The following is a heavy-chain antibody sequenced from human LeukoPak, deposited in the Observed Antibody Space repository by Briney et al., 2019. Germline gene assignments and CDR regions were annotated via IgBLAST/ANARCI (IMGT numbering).Heavy chain of an antibody. D-gene: IGHD5-12*01. Sequence: GGSLRLSCAASGFTFSSYSMNWVRQAPGKGLECVASISSSSSYIYYADSVKGRFTISRDNAKNSLYLQMNSLRAEDTAVYYCARAQYSGYLDYWGQGTLVTVSS. CDR3: ARAQYSGYLDY. CDR2: ISSSSSYI. V-gene: IGHV3-21*01. CDR1: GFTFSSYS. J-gene: IGHJ4*02.